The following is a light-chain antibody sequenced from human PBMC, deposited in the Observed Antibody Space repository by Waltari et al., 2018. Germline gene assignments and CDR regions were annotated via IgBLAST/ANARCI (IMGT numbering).Light chain of an antibody. CDR1: QSVTDGF. V-gene: IGKV3-20*01. J-gene: IGKJ2*01. CDR2: SAS. CDR3: QQYFTSVYT. Sequence: CGVCQSVTDGFLAWYQQKPGQAPRLLIFSASSRATGIPDRFSGSWSGTGFTLTISSLEPEDFAVYYCQQYFTSVYTFGQGTKLEIK.